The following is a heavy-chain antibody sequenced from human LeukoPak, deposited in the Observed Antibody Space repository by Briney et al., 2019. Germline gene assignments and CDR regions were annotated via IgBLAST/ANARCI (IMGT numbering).Heavy chain of an antibody. D-gene: IGHD5-12*01. V-gene: IGHV4-30-4*01. CDR2: IYYSGST. CDR3: ASVRMRGCSGYGDY. Sequence: PSETLSLTCTVSGGSISSGDYYWSWIRQPPGKGLEWIGYIYYSGSTYYNPSLKSRVTISVDTSKNQFSLKLSSVTAADTAVYYCASVRMRGCSGYGDYWGQGTLVTVSS. CDR1: GGSISSGDYY. J-gene: IGHJ4*02.